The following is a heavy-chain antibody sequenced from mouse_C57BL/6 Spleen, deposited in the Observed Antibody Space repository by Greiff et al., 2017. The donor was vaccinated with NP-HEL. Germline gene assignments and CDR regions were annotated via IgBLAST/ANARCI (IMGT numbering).Heavy chain of an antibody. V-gene: IGHV3-6*01. Sequence: EVQLQESGPGLVKPSQSLSLTCSVTGYSITSGYYWNWIRQFPGNKLEWMGYISYDGSNNYNPSLKNRISITRDTSKNQFFLKLNSVTTEDTATYYCAREAGTGTADFDYWGQGTTLTVSS. CDR1: GYSITSGYY. CDR2: ISYDGSN. CDR3: AREAGTGTADFDY. J-gene: IGHJ2*01. D-gene: IGHD4-1*01.